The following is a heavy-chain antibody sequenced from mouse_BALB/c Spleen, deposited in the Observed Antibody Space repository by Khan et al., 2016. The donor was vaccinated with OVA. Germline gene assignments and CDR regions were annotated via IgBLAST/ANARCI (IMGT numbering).Heavy chain of an antibody. J-gene: IGHJ4*01. CDR1: GYSFRNFG. Sequence: QIQFVQSGPELKKPGETVKISCKASGYSFRNFGMNWVKEAPGKGLEWMGWINTYTGEPTYADDFKGRFAFSLETSASTAYLQISNLTNEDTATYIGARPPYISDTLAYWGQGTSVTVSS. D-gene: IGHD2-10*01. V-gene: IGHV9-3-1*01. CDR2: INTYTGEP. CDR3: ARPPYISDTLAY.